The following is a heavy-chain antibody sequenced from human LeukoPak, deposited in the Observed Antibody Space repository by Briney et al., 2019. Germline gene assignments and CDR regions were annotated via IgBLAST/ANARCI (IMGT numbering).Heavy chain of an antibody. Sequence: GGSLRLSCAASGFTFSSYSMNWVRQAPGKGLEWVSYISSSSSTIYYADSVKGRFTISRDNAKNSLYLQMNSLRDEDTAVYFCARVGGSGSYSPYYYYDMDVWGQGTTVTVSS. CDR1: GFTFSSYS. CDR2: ISSSSSTI. V-gene: IGHV3-48*02. CDR3: ARVGGSGSYSPYYYYDMDV. J-gene: IGHJ6*02. D-gene: IGHD3-10*01.